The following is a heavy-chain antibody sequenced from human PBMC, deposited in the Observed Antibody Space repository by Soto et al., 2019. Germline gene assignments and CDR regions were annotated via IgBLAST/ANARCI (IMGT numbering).Heavy chain of an antibody. CDR1: GYTFTSYG. D-gene: IGHD3-16*01. CDR3: ATSPWGEGWFDP. CDR2: ISPYNGNT. J-gene: IGHJ5*02. Sequence: QVQLVQSGAEVKKPGASVKVSCKASGYTFTSYGISWVRQAPGHGLEWMGWISPYNGNTIYAQKVQGSVTMTTDTSTSAAYMDLRSLRSDDTAVYYCATSPWGEGWFDPWGQGTLVTVSS. V-gene: IGHV1-18*01.